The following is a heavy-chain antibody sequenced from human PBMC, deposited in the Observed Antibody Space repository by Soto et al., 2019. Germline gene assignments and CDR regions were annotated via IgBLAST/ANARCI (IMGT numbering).Heavy chain of an antibody. CDR3: ARASQCKSYFDCFAWLDY. J-gene: IGHJ4*02. V-gene: IGHV4-4*07. CDR2: IYSSGET. Sequence: PSETLSLTCTVSSDSISVLYWTWIRHPAGKGLEWIGRIYSSGETNYNPSLTGRVIMSLDTSKNQFSLNLTSVTAADTAVYYCARASQCKSYFDCFAWLDYWGQGTLVTVSS. D-gene: IGHD3-9*01. CDR1: SDSISVLY.